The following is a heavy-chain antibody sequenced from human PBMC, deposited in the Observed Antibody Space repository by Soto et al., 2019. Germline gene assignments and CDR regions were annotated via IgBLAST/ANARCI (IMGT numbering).Heavy chain of an antibody. J-gene: IGHJ4*02. CDR3: ARGLGLYYFDY. V-gene: IGHV1-3*01. CDR2: INAGNGNT. Sequence: GASVKVSCKASGYTFTSYAMHWVRQAPGQRLEWMGWINAGNGNTKYSQNFQGRVTITRDTSASTAYMELSSLRSEDTAVYYCARGLGLYYFDYWGQGTLVTVPQ. CDR1: GYTFTSYA. D-gene: IGHD1-26*01.